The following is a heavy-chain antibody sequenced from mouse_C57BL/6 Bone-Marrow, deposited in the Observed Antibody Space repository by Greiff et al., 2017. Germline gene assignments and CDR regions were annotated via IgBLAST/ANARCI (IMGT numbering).Heavy chain of an antibody. CDR3: AREDDYDGLFAD. D-gene: IGHD2-4*01. Sequence: EVQLVESGGGLVKPGGSLKLSCAASGFTFSSYAMSWVRPTPETWLEWVATISDGGSYTYYPDNVKGRFTISRDNAKNNLYLQMSHLKSEDTAMYYCAREDDYDGLFADWGQGTLVTVSA. CDR1: GFTFSSYA. J-gene: IGHJ3*01. CDR2: ISDGGSYT. V-gene: IGHV5-4*01.